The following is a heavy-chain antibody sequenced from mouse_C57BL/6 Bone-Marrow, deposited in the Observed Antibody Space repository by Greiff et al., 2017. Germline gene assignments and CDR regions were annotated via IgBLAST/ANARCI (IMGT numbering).Heavy chain of an antibody. V-gene: IGHV1-59*01. CDR3: ARATFAY. D-gene: IGHD6-1*01. CDR1: GYTFTGYW. CDR2: IDPSDSYT. J-gene: IGHJ3*01. Sequence: QVQLQQPGAELVRPGTSVKLSCKASGYTFTGYWMHWVKQRPGQGLEWIGVIDPSDSYTNYNQKFKGKATLTVDTSSSTAYMQLSSLTSEDSAVYYCARATFAYWGQGALVTVSA.